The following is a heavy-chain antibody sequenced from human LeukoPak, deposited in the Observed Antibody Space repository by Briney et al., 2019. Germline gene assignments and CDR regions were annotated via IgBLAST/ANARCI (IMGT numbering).Heavy chain of an antibody. CDR1: GGSISSYY. D-gene: IGHD5-12*01. V-gene: IGHV4-59*01. Sequence: SETLSLTCTVSGGSISSYYWSWIRQPPGKGLEWVGYIYYSGSTNYNPSLKSRVTISVDTSKNQFSLKLSSVTAADTAVYYCARWYTFGDIVATKNFDYWGQGTLVTVSS. J-gene: IGHJ4*02. CDR2: IYYSGST. CDR3: ARWYTFGDIVATKNFDY.